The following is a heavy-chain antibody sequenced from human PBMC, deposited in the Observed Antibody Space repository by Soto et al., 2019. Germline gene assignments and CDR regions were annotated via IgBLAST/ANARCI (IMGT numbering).Heavy chain of an antibody. CDR1: GGSISSGDYY. Sequence: SETLSLTCTVSGGSISSGDYYWSWIRQPPGKGLEWIGYIYYSGSTYYNPSLKSRVTISVDTSKNQFSLKLSSVTAADTAVYYCARDRDMVRGVKSYYYGMDVWGQGTTVTVSS. V-gene: IGHV4-30-4*02. CDR3: ARDRDMVRGVKSYYYGMDV. D-gene: IGHD3-10*01. J-gene: IGHJ6*02. CDR2: IYYSGST.